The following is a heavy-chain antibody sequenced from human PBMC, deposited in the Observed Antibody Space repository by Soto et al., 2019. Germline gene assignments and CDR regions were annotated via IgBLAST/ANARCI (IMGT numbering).Heavy chain of an antibody. CDR2: ISGSGSST. Sequence: ASVKVSCKASGYTFTDSHIHWVRQAPGKGLEWVSGISGSGSSTYHADSVKGRFTISRDNSKNTLYLQMNSLRAEDTAVYFCAKEVGTTWFYYFDCWGQGTLVTVSS. CDR1: GYTFTDSH. D-gene: IGHD1-26*01. J-gene: IGHJ4*02. CDR3: AKEVGTTWFYYFDC. V-gene: IGHV3-23*01.